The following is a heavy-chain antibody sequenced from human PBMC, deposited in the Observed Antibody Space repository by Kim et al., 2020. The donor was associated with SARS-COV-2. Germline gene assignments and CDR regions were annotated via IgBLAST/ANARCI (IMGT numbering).Heavy chain of an antibody. Sequence: SETLSLTCTVSGGSISSYYWSWIRQPPGKGLEWIGYIYYSGSTNYNPSLKSRVTISVDTSKNQFSLKLSSVTAADTAVYYCARYGLIAAADYYYGMDVWGQGTTVTVSS. D-gene: IGHD6-13*01. V-gene: IGHV4-59*08. CDR3: ARYGLIAAADYYYGMDV. CDR2: IYYSGST. J-gene: IGHJ6*02. CDR1: GGSISSYY.